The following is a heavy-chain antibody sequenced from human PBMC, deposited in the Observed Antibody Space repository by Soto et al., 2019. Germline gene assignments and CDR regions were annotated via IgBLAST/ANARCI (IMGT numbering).Heavy chain of an antibody. CDR3: ARAKLGGELTHWYFDL. CDR1: GYTFTSYG. J-gene: IGHJ2*01. CDR2: ISAYNGNT. V-gene: IGHV1-18*01. Sequence: ASVKVSCKASGYTFTSYGISWVRQAPGQGLEWMGWISAYNGNTNYAQKLQGRVTMTTDTSTSTAYMELRSLRSDDTAVYYCARAKLGGELTHWYFDLWGRGTLVTVSS. D-gene: IGHD1-26*01.